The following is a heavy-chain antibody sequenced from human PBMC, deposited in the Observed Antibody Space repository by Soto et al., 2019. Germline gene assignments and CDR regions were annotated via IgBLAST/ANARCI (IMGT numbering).Heavy chain of an antibody. D-gene: IGHD1-20*01. Sequence: GASVKVSCKASGYTFTSYYMHWVRQAPGQGLKWMGIINPSGGSTSYAQKFQGRVTMTRDTSTSTVYMELSSLRSEDTAVYYCARVQYKDTYYMDVWGKGTTVTVSS. V-gene: IGHV1-46*03. CDR1: GYTFTSYY. J-gene: IGHJ6*03. CDR3: ARVQYKDTYYMDV. CDR2: INPSGGST.